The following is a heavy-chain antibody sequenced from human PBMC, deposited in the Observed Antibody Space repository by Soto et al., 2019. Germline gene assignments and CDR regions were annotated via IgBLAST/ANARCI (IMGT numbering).Heavy chain of an antibody. V-gene: IGHV1-69*13. J-gene: IGHJ6*02. CDR3: ARRRYSGYDPDGMDV. Sequence: SVKVSCKASGGTFSSYAISWVRQAPGQGLEWMGGIIPIFGTANYAQKFQGRVTITADESTSTAYMELSSLRSEDTAVYYCARRRYSGYDPDGMDVWGQGTTVTVS. CDR1: GGTFSSYA. D-gene: IGHD5-12*01. CDR2: IIPIFGTA.